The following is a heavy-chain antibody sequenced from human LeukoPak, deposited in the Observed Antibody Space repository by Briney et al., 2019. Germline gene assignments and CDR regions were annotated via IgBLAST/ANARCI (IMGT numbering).Heavy chain of an antibody. V-gene: IGHV1-69*04. CDR3: ARDLELEGPGTYGLDV. CDR2: IIPIFGIP. Sequence: ASVKVSCKASGGTFKNDVINWVRQAPGQGLEWMGRIIPIFGIPSYTQKFQGRLTITADKSTNTVHMELSSLTSDDTAVYFCARDLELEGPGTYGLDVWGQGTTVTVSS. D-gene: IGHD3-3*01. J-gene: IGHJ6*02. CDR1: GGTFKNDV.